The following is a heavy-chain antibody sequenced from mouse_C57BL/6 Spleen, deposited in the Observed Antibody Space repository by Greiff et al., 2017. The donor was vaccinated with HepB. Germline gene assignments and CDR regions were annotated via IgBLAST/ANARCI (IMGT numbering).Heavy chain of an antibody. CDR2: ISSGGSYT. Sequence: EVKLVESGGDLVKPGGSLKLSCAASGFTFSSYGMSWVRQTPDKRLEWVATISSGGSYTYYPDSVKGRFTISRDNAKNTLYLQMSSLKSEDTAMYYCAREVRRGYDAMDYWGQGTSVTVSS. J-gene: IGHJ4*01. V-gene: IGHV5-6*01. CDR3: AREVRRGYDAMDY. CDR1: GFTFSSYG. D-gene: IGHD2-14*01.